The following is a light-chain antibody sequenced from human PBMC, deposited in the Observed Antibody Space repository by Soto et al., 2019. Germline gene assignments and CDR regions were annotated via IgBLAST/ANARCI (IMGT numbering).Light chain of an antibody. CDR3: QQRCTWPPS. V-gene: IGKV3-11*01. CDR2: DAS. Sequence: IVLTQYPVTLSLSPGESGTLSCRASQNIGTYVAWYQQKRGQAPRLLIYDASDMATGIPARFSGSGSGTDFTLTISSPQPEDFAVYYCQQRCTWPPSFGPGTKVDVK. J-gene: IGKJ3*01. CDR1: QNIGTY.